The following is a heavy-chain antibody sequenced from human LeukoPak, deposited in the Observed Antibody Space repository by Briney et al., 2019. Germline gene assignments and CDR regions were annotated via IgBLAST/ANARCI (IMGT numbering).Heavy chain of an antibody. CDR3: ARGPDYDTGDYYYYDYMDV. V-gene: IGHV1-8*01. CDR2: MNPNSGNT. Sequence: ASVKLSCKASGYTFTSYDINWVRQATGQGLEWMGWMNPNSGNTGYAQKFQGRVTMTRNTSISTAYMELSSLRSEDTAVYYCARGPDYDTGDYYYYDYMDVWGKGTTVTVSS. D-gene: IGHD4-17*01. J-gene: IGHJ6*03. CDR1: GYTFTSYD.